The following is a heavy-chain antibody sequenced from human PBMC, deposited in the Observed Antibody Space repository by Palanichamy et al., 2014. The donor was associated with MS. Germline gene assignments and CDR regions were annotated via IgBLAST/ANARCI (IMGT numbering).Heavy chain of an antibody. V-gene: IGHV4-4*07. D-gene: IGHD3-10*01. Sequence: QVRLQESGPGLVKPSETLSPTCTVSGGSIRGYYWSWIRQPAGKGLEWIGRIYPRGITNYSPSLKSRVTMSIDTSKNQFSLNLSSVTAADTAVYYCARDDYGSGTSAYGMDVWGQGTTVTVSS. CDR1: GGSIRGYY. J-gene: IGHJ6*02. CDR2: IYPRGIT. CDR3: ARDDYGSGTSAYGMDV.